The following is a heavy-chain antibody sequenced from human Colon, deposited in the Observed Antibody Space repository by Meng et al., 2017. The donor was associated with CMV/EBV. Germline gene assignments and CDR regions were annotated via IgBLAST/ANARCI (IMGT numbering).Heavy chain of an antibody. CDR3: ARAPRHLSYGRNNWFDA. V-gene: IGHV4-61*01. CDR2: AYYSGGT. Sequence: FSCRSVTTAHSLWRWVRPAPGKGLEWIGHAYYSGGTSYSPSLKSRVTISVDTSKNQFSLELNSVTAADTAVYYCARAPRHLSYGRNNWFDAWGQGILVTV. J-gene: IGHJ5*02. CDR1: CRSVTTAHSL. D-gene: IGHD5-18*01.